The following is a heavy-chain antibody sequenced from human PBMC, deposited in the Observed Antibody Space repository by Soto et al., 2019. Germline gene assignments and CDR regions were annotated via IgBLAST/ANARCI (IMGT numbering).Heavy chain of an antibody. CDR3: AKQVEGGYDFNDPNGMDV. J-gene: IGHJ6*02. CDR1: GFTFSSYG. D-gene: IGHD5-12*01. V-gene: IGHV3-30*18. Sequence: PGGSLRLSCAASGFTFSSYGMHWVRQAPGKGLEWVAVISYDGSNKYYADSVKGRFTISRDNSKNTLYLQMNSLRAEDTAVYYCAKQVEGGYDFNDPNGMDVWGQGTTVTVSS. CDR2: ISYDGSNK.